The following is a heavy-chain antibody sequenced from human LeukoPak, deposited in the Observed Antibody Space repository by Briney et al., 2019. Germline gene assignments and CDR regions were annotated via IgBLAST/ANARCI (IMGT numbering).Heavy chain of an antibody. J-gene: IGHJ3*02. Sequence: GGSLRLSCAASGFTFSSYGMHWVRQAPGKGLEWVAVISYDGSNKYYADSVKGRFTISRDNSKNTLYLQMNSLRAEDTAVYYCAKDQLGYYDSSGAAFDIWGQGTMVTVSS. V-gene: IGHV3-30*18. CDR1: GFTFSSYG. CDR3: AKDQLGYYDSSGAAFDI. D-gene: IGHD3-22*01. CDR2: ISYDGSNK.